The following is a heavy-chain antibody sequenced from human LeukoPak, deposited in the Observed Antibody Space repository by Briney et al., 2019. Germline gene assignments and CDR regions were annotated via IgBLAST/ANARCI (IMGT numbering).Heavy chain of an antibody. CDR3: VRGGEIGFDS. D-gene: IGHD3-16*01. J-gene: IGHJ5*01. Sequence: PGGSLRLSCAAPGFTFSRYDMHWVRQATGKGLEWISSIGTGGNTYYIGSVKGRFTISRENAKSSLYLQMNSLRAGDTAVYYCVRGGEIGFDSWGQGTLDTVSS. CDR1: GFTFSRYD. CDR2: IGTGGNT. V-gene: IGHV3-13*04.